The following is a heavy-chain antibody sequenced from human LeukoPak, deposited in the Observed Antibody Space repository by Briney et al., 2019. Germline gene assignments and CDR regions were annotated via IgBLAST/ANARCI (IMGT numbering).Heavy chain of an antibody. CDR1: GFTFSSYW. Sequence: GGSLRLSCAASGFTFSSYWMHWVRQAPGKGLVWVSRINSDGSTTNYADSVKGRFTIPRDNAKNTLYLQVDSLRAEDTAIYYCARYSSGWYSDYWGQGTLVTVSS. CDR3: ARYSSGWYSDY. J-gene: IGHJ4*02. CDR2: INSDGSTT. D-gene: IGHD6-19*01. V-gene: IGHV3-74*01.